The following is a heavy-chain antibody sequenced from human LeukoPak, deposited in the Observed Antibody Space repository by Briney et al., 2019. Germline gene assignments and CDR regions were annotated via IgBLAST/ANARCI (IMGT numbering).Heavy chain of an antibody. J-gene: IGHJ4*02. V-gene: IGHV3-33*01. CDR3: ARDHSSGWYSDYFDY. CDR1: GFTFSSYG. Sequence: GRSLRLSCAASGFTFSSYGMHWVRQAPGKGLEWVAVIWYDGCNKYYADSVEGRFTVSRDNSKNTLYLQMNSLRAEDTAVYYCARDHSSGWYSDYFDYWGQGTLVTVSS. CDR2: IWYDGCNK. D-gene: IGHD6-19*01.